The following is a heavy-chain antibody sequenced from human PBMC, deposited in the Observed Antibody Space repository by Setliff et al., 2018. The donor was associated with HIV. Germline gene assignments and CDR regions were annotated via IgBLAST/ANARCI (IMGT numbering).Heavy chain of an antibody. Sequence: PGGSLRLSCTASGFTFGDYAMSWVRQAPGKGLEWVGFIRSKAYGGTTEYAASVKGRFTISRDDSKRIAYLQMNSLKTEDTAVYYCQTNYYDTSGYYYEARNYFEYWGQGTLVTVSS. D-gene: IGHD3-22*01. V-gene: IGHV3-49*04. CDR1: GFTFGDYA. CDR2: IRSKAYGGTT. CDR3: QTNYYDTSGYYYEARNYFEY. J-gene: IGHJ4*02.